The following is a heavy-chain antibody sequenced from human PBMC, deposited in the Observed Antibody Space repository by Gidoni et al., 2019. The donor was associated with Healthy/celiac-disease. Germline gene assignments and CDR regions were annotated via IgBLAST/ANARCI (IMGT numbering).Heavy chain of an antibody. Sequence: QVQLVESGGGVVQPGRSLRLSCAASGFTFSSYGMHWVRQAPGRGLEWLAVISYDGSNKYYADSVKGRFTISRDNSKNTLYLQMNSLRAEDTAVYYCASGSSSWYGEDYWYFDLWGRGTLVTVSS. D-gene: IGHD6-13*01. V-gene: IGHV3-30-3*01. J-gene: IGHJ2*01. CDR3: ASGSSSWYGEDYWYFDL. CDR1: GFTFSSYG. CDR2: ISYDGSNK.